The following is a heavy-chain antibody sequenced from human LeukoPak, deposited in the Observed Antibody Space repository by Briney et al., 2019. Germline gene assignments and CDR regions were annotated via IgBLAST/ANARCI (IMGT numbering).Heavy chain of an antibody. Sequence: ASVKVSCKASGGTFSSYSISWVRQAPGQGLEWMGNIVPMFGSANYAQKFQGRVTITADESTRTAYMDLSSLRSEDTAVYYCARDGTSSGEHQQFDFWGQGTLVTVSS. V-gene: IGHV1-69*15. CDR1: GGTFSSYS. CDR2: IVPMFGSA. CDR3: ARDGTSSGEHQQFDF. D-gene: IGHD6-19*01. J-gene: IGHJ4*02.